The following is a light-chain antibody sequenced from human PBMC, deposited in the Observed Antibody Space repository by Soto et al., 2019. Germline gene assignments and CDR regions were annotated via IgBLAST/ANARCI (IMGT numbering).Light chain of an antibody. CDR3: QQTYSTPIT. CDR1: QSISSY. CDR2: AAS. J-gene: IGKJ5*01. Sequence: DIQMTQSPSSLSASIGDRVTITCRASQSISSYLNWYQQKPGKAPKFLIYAASSLQSGVPLRFSGSGSGTDFTLTISSLQPEDFATYYCQQTYSTPITFGQGTRLEIK. V-gene: IGKV1-39*01.